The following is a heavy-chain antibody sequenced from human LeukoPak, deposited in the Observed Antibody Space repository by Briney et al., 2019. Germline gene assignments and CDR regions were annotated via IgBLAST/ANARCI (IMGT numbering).Heavy chain of an antibody. CDR2: ISSTSSYI. CDR3: ARGSPGIAVAGNYYYYGMDV. V-gene: IGHV3-21*01. J-gene: IGHJ6*02. CDR1: GFTFSTYS. Sequence: PGGSLRLSCAAPGFTFSTYSMSWVRQPPGKGLEWVSSISSTSSYIDYADSVKGRFTISRDNAKNSLYLQMNSLRAEDTAVYYCARGSPGIAVAGNYYYYGMDVWGQGTTVTVSS. D-gene: IGHD6-19*01.